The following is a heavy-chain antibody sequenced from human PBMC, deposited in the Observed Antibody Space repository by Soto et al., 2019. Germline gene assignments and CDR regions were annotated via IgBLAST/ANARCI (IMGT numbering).Heavy chain of an antibody. CDR3: ASYSSGWYDVSY. CDR1: GGSISSSSYY. D-gene: IGHD6-19*01. CDR2: IYYSGST. Sequence: PSETLSLTCTVSGGSISSSSYYWGWIRQPPGKGLEWIGSIYYSGSTYYNPSLKSRVTISVDTSKNQFSLKLSSVTAADTAVYYCASYSSGWYDVSYWGQGTLVTVSS. V-gene: IGHV4-39*01. J-gene: IGHJ4*02.